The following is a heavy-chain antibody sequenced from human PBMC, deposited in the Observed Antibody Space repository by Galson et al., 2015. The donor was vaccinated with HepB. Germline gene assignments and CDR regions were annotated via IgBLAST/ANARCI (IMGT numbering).Heavy chain of an antibody. CDR1: GFTFSDSA. D-gene: IGHD1-26*01. V-gene: IGHV3-73*01. CDR2: IRNKANNYAT. Sequence: SLRLSCAASGFTFSDSAMHWVRQASGKGLEWVVRIRNKANNYATACAASVKDRFSISRDDSKNTAYLQMNSLKTEDTAVYYCTRRGGSYPWYFDLWGRGTLVTVSS. CDR3: TRRGGSYPWYFDL. J-gene: IGHJ2*01.